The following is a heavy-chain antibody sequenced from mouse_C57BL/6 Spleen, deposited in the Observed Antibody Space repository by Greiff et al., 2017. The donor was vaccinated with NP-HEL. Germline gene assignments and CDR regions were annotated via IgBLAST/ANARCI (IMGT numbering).Heavy chain of an antibody. J-gene: IGHJ2*01. CDR2: IDPEDGDT. CDR3: TTYDYDGSWGRWDY. Sequence: VQLKESGAELVRPGASVKLSCTASGFNIKDYYMHWVKQRPEQGLEWIGRIDPEDGDTEYAPKFKGKATLTADTSSNTAYLQLSSLTSEDTAVYYCTTYDYDGSWGRWDYWGQGTTLTVSS. D-gene: IGHD2-4*01. V-gene: IGHV14-1*01. CDR1: GFNIKDYY.